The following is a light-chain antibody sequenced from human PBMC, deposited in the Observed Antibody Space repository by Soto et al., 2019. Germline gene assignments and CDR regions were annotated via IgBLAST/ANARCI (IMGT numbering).Light chain of an antibody. CDR2: DAS. J-gene: IGKJ5*01. V-gene: IGKV1-33*01. Sequence: DIQMTQSPSSLSASVGDRVTITCQASQDISNYLNWYQQKLGKAPKLLIYDASNLETGVPSRFSGSGSVTDFTFTISSLQPEDIATYYCQQYSHLITFAQGTRLQIK. CDR3: QQYSHLIT. CDR1: QDISNY.